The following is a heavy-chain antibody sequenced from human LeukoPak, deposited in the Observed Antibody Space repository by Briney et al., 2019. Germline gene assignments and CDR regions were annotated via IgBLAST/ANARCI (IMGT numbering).Heavy chain of an antibody. V-gene: IGHV1-2*02. D-gene: IGHD4-17*01. Sequence: ASVKVSCKASGYTFTGYYMHWVRQAPGQGLEWMGWINPNSGGTNYAQKFQGRVTMTRDTYLGTVLMELRSLTSDDTAVYYCTRTHYGDFDYWGQGTLVTVSS. J-gene: IGHJ4*02. CDR2: INPNSGGT. CDR1: GYTFTGYY. CDR3: TRTHYGDFDY.